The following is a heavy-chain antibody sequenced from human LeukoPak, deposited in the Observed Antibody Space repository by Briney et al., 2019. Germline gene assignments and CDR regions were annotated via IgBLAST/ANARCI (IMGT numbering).Heavy chain of an antibody. J-gene: IGHJ4*02. V-gene: IGHV3-23*01. CDR2: ISGSGGST. D-gene: IGHD3-22*01. CDR1: GFTFSSYA. CDR3: AKYGTYYYDSSGYYPFDY. Sequence: GGSLRLSCAASGFTFSSYAMSWVRQAPGKGLKWVSAISGSGGSTYYADSVKGRFTISRDNSKNTLYLQMNSLRAEDTAVYYCAKYGTYYYDSSGYYPFDYWGQGTLVTVSS.